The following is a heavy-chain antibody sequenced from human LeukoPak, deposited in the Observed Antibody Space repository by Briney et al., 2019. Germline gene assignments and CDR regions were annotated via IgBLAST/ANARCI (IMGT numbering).Heavy chain of an antibody. V-gene: IGHV4-61*01. J-gene: IGHJ6*02. CDR1: GGSVSSGSYY. CDR2: IYYSGGT. CDR3: ARDDRYDYYGMDV. Sequence: SETLSLTCTVSGGSVSSGSYYWSWIRQPPGKGLEWIGYIYYSGGTNYNPPLKSRVTISVDTSKNQFSLKLSSVTAADTAVYYCARDDRYDYYGMDVWGQGTTVTVSS.